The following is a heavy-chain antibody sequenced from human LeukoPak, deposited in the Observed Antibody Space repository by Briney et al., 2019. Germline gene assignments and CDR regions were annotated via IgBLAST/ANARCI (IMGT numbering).Heavy chain of an antibody. CDR1: GGSISTFY. V-gene: IGHV4-59*08. Sequence: PSETLSLTCTISGGSISTFYWSWLRQPPGKGLEWIAYIFHTGNSNCNPSLKGRVTISVDTSKNQFSLKVNSVTAADTAMYYCARHPFSDGFDIWGQGTMVTVSS. CDR2: IFHTGNS. J-gene: IGHJ3*02. CDR3: ARHPFSDGFDI.